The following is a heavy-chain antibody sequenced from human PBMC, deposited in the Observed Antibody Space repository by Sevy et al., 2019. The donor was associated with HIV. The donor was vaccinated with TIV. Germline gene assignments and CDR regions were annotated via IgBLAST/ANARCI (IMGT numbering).Heavy chain of an antibody. CDR3: AATREYYYGNSGYFDY. Sequence: ASVKVSCKVSGYTLTKLSMHWVRQAPGKGLEWMGSFDPEDGERICAQNFQGRVTMSEDTSTDTAYMDLSSLRSDDTAVYYCAATREYYYGNSGYFDYWGQGTLVTVSS. J-gene: IGHJ4*02. CDR1: GYTLTKLS. D-gene: IGHD3-22*01. CDR2: FDPEDGER. V-gene: IGHV1-24*01.